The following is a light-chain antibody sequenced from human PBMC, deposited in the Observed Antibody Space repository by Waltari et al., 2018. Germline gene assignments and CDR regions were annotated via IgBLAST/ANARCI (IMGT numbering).Light chain of an antibody. Sequence: QSVLTQPPSVSAAPGQKVTISCSGSSSNIGNNYVSWYQQLPGTAPKLLIYENNKRPPGIPDRFSGSKSGTSATLGITGLQTGDEADYYCRTWDSSLSAGVFGGGTKLTVL. J-gene: IGLJ3*02. CDR2: ENN. V-gene: IGLV1-51*01. CDR1: SSNIGNNY. CDR3: RTWDSSLSAGV.